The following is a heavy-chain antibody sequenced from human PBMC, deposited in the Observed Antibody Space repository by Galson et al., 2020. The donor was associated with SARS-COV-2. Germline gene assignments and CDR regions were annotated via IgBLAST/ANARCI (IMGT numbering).Heavy chain of an antibody. CDR2: IYYRGST. CDR3: ARVDCSGGSCYYYAFDI. D-gene: IGHD2-15*01. Sequence: SETLSLTCTGSGGSISSYYWSWIRQPPGKGLERIGHIYYRGSTNYNPSLKSRVTISVDTSKNQFSLKLSSVTAADTAVYYCARVDCSGGSCYYYAFDIWGQGTMVSVSS. CDR1: GGSISSYY. J-gene: IGHJ3*02. V-gene: IGHV4-59*12.